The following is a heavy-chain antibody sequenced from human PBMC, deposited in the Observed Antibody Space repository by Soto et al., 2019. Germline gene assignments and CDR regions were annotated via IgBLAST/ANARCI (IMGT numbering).Heavy chain of an antibody. D-gene: IGHD6-13*01. Sequence: GGSLRLSCAASVFTFSSYDMHWVRQATGKGLEWVSAIGTAGDTYYPGSVKGRFTISRENAKNSLYLQMNSLRAGDTAVYYCARGGSSSWFYYYYYMDVWGKGTTVTVSS. J-gene: IGHJ6*03. V-gene: IGHV3-13*01. CDR2: IGTAGDT. CDR3: ARGGSSSWFYYYYYMDV. CDR1: VFTFSSYD.